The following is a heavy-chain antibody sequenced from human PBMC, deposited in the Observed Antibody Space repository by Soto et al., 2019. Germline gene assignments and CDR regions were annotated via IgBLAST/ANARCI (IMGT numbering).Heavy chain of an antibody. CDR3: ARDAPNYYFDY. CDR2: ISYDGSNK. V-gene: IGHV3-30*09. J-gene: IGHJ4*02. CDR1: GFTYSSYA. D-gene: IGHD1-1*01. Sequence: QVQVVESGGGVVQPGRSLRLSCEASGFTYSSYAMHWVRQAPGKGLEWVAVISYDGSNKYYADSVKGRFAISRDNSENTLFLQMNSLRAEDTAVYYCARDAPNYYFDYRGQGALVTVSS.